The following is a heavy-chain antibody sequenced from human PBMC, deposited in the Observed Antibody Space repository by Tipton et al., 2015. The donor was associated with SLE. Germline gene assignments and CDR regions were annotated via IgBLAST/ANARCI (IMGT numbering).Heavy chain of an antibody. D-gene: IGHD3-10*01. CDR2: MYHSGST. Sequence: TLSLTCTATGDSVTSSGYYWSWIRQHPGKGLEWIGSMYHSGSTYYNPSLKSRVTISVDTSKNQFSLRLSSVTAADTAVYYCARVSTRITMVFVNCFFDYWGQGTLVTVSS. J-gene: IGHJ4*02. V-gene: IGHV4-39*07. CDR3: ARVSTRITMVFVNCFFDY. CDR1: GDSVTSSGYY.